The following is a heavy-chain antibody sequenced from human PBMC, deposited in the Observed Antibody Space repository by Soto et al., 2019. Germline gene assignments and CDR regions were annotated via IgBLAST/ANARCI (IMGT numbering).Heavy chain of an antibody. CDR1: GFTFSSYG. CDR3: ARGLGGYPPEFDY. J-gene: IGHJ4*02. V-gene: IGHV3-33*01. D-gene: IGHD1-26*01. Sequence: GGSLRLSCAASGFTFSSYGMHWVRQAPGKGLEWVAVIWYDGSNKYYADSVKGRFTISRDNSKNTLYLQMNSLRAEDTAVYYCARGLGGYPPEFDYWGQGTLVTVSS. CDR2: IWYDGSNK.